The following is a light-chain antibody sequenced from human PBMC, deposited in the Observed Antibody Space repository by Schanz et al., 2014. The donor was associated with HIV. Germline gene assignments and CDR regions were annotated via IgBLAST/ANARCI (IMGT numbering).Light chain of an antibody. CDR1: QSVGNG. V-gene: IGKV1-5*03. Sequence: DIQMTQSPSTVSASVGDRVTVTCRASQSVGNGLAWFQQKPGKAPKLLLHRTSSLESGVPSRFSGSGSGTAFTPTISSLQPDDFATYYCQQYNRSFGPGTKVDFK. J-gene: IGKJ3*01. CDR2: RTS. CDR3: QQYNRS.